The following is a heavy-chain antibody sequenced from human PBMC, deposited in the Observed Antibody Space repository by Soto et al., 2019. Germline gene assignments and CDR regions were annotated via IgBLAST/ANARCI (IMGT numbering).Heavy chain of an antibody. V-gene: IGHV3-21*01. Sequence: PGWSLRLSCASSVFTFISYSMNWVRQAPGKGLEWVSSISSSSSYIYYADSVKGRFTISRDNAKNSLYLQMNSLRAEDTAVYYCARDAIAVAAAMDVWGQGTTVTVSS. CDR2: ISSSSSYI. CDR1: VFTFISYS. D-gene: IGHD6-19*01. J-gene: IGHJ6*02. CDR3: ARDAIAVAAAMDV.